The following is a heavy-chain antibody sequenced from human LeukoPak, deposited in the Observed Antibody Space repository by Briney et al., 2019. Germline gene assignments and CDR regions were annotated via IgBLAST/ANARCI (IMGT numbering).Heavy chain of an antibody. CDR1: EFTFFTYS. CDR2: IKQDGSEK. Sequence: GGSLRLSCAASEFTFFTYSMIWVRQAPGKGLEWVANIKQDGSEKYYVDSVKGRFTISRDNAKNVLYLKMNSLRAEDTAVYYCAGRNYYDSSGYAPFGYWGQGTLVTVSS. V-gene: IGHV3-7*01. CDR3: AGRNYYDSSGYAPFGY. D-gene: IGHD3-22*01. J-gene: IGHJ4*02.